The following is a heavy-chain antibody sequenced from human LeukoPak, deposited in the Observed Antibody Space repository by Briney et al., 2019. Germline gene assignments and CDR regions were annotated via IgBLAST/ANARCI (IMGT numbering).Heavy chain of an antibody. CDR3: ARIVPAAILYYYYYMDA. J-gene: IGHJ6*03. CDR2: IYYSGST. CDR1: GGSISSHY. V-gene: IGHV4-59*11. Sequence: SETLSLTCTVSGGSISSHYWSWIQQPPGKGLEWIGYIYYSGSTNYNPSLKSRVTISVDTSKNQFSLKLSSVTAADTAVYYCARIVPAAILYYYYYMDAWGKGTTVTVSS. D-gene: IGHD2-2*02.